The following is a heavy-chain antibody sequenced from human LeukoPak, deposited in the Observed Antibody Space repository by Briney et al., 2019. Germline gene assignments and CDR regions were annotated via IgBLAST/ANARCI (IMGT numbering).Heavy chain of an antibody. V-gene: IGHV3-30*18. J-gene: IGHJ6*04. CDR3: AKDLRLVAGAGIRDYYYGMDV. Sequence: GGSLRLPCAASGFIFSSYGMHWVRQPPAKGLEWGAVISYDGSNKYYADSVKGRFTISRDNSKNTLYLQMNSLRAEDTAVYYCAKDLRLVAGAGIRDYYYGMDVWGKGTTVTVSS. D-gene: IGHD6-13*01. CDR2: ISYDGSNK. CDR1: GFIFSSYG.